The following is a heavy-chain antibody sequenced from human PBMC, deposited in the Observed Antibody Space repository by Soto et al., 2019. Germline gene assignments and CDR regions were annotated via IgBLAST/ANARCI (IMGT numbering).Heavy chain of an antibody. J-gene: IGHJ4*02. CDR3: ARDKFGYDY. D-gene: IGHD3-16*01. V-gene: IGHV1-69*02. Sequence: QVQLVQSGAEVKKPGSSVKVSCKASGGTFSSYTISWVRQAPGQGLEWMGRIIPILGIANYAQKFQGRVTITADKTTSTGYSVLRTVRSEYTALYCCARDKFGYDYWCQGTVVSAS. CDR1: GGTFSSYT. CDR2: IIPILGIA.